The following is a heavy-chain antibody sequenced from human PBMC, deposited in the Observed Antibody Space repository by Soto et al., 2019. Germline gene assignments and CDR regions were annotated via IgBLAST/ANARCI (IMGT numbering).Heavy chain of an antibody. CDR1: GFTFSSYA. CDR3: SRDSDSSGWLVQSRWFDP. CDR2: ISYDGSNK. V-gene: IGHV3-30-3*01. D-gene: IGHD6-19*01. Sequence: QVQLVESGGGVVQHGRSLRLSCAASGFTFSSYAMHWVRQAPGKGLEWVAVISYDGSNKYDADSVKGRFTISRDNSKNTLYLQMNSLRAEDTAVYYCSRDSDSSGWLVQSRWFDPWGQGTLVTVSS. J-gene: IGHJ5*02.